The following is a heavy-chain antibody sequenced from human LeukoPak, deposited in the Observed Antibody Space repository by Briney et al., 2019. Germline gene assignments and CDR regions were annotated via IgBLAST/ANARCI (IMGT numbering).Heavy chain of an antibody. CDR2: IRSGGSIK. J-gene: IGHJ4*02. D-gene: IGHD1-1*01. Sequence: GGSLRLSCAASGFTFDNYGMHWVRQAPGKGLEWVAFIRSGGSIKYYADSVKGRFTISRDNSKNTLYLQVNSLRAEDTAVYYCARGNWNDDFDYWGQGTLVTVSS. CDR1: GFTFDNYG. V-gene: IGHV3-30*02. CDR3: ARGNWNDDFDY.